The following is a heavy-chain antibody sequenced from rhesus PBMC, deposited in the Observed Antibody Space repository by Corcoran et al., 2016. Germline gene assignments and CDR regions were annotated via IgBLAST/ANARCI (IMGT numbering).Heavy chain of an antibody. Sequence: QVQLQESGPGLVKPSETLSLTCAVSGGSISSSYYYWSWIRQAPGKGLGGIGSISYSGGTSYNPSLKSRVTVSSDTSKTQFSLKLSSVTAADTAVYYCARGPPFDVWGPGVLVTVSS. CDR2: ISYSGGT. V-gene: IGHV4-122*02. CDR3: ARGPPFDV. CDR1: GGSISSSYYY. J-gene: IGHJ5-1*01.